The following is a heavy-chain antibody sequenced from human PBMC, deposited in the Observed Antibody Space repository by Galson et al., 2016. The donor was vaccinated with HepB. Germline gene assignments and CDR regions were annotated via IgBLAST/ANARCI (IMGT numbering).Heavy chain of an antibody. CDR2: FIPFLEKP. Sequence: SVKVSCKAPGGTPSRHTLSWVRQAPGQGLEWMGGFIPFLEKPNYAQRFQGRLTITVDKSTSTAYMELSSLRSEDMGVYYCARGGTLAAAVSSSYYGMDVWGQGTTVIVSS. V-gene: IGHV1-69*10. D-gene: IGHD6-13*01. CDR1: GGTPSRHT. CDR3: ARGGTLAAAVSSSYYGMDV. J-gene: IGHJ6*02.